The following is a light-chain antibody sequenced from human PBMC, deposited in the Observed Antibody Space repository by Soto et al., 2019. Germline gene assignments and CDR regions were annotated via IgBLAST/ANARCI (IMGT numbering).Light chain of an antibody. CDR3: MSYAGGNRFV. CDR2: QVT. J-gene: IGLJ1*01. V-gene: IGLV2-8*01. Sequence: QSVLTQPPSASGSPGQSVTISCAGTINDVGGYNYVSWYQQHPGKVPQLMIYQVTKRPSGVPDRFSASKSDTTASLTISGLLAEDEGDYYCMSYAGGNRFVFGTGTKVTVL. CDR1: INDVGGYNY.